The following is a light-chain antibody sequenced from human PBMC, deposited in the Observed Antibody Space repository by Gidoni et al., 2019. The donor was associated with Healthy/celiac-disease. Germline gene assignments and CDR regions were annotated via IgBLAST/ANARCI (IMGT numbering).Light chain of an antibody. CDR2: DAS. J-gene: IGKJ4*01. CDR1: QGISNY. Sequence: DIQTNQSPSSLSASVGDRVTITCQASQGISNYLNWYQQKPGKAPKLLIYDASNLETGVPSRFSGSGSGTDFTFTISSLQPEDIATYYCQQYDSLPLTFGGGTKVEIK. CDR3: QQYDSLPLT. V-gene: IGKV1-33*01.